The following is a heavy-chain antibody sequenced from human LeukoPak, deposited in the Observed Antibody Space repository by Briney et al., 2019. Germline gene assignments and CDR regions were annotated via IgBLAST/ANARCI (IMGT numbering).Heavy chain of an antibody. CDR3: ARDRVVVAAQGLDY. D-gene: IGHD2-15*01. CDR2: ISYDGSNK. Sequence: GGSLRLSCAASGFTFSSYAMYWVRQAPGKGLEWVAVISYDGSNKYYADSVKGRFTISRDNSKNTLYLQMNSLRAEDTAVYYCARDRVVVAAQGLDYWGQGTLVTVSS. J-gene: IGHJ4*02. V-gene: IGHV3-30*04. CDR1: GFTFSSYA.